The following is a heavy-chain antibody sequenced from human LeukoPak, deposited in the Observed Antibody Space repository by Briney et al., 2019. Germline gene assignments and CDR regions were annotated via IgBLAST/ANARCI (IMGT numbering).Heavy chain of an antibody. Sequence: PSETLSLTCTVSGGSISSSSYYWGWIRQPPGKGLEWIGEINHSGSTNYNPSLKSRVTISVDTSKNQFSLKLSSVTAADTAVYYCARALREYGSGSYYYGMDVWGQGTTVTVSS. V-gene: IGHV4-39*07. CDR1: GGSISSSSYY. CDR3: ARALREYGSGSYYYGMDV. CDR2: INHSGST. J-gene: IGHJ6*02. D-gene: IGHD3-10*01.